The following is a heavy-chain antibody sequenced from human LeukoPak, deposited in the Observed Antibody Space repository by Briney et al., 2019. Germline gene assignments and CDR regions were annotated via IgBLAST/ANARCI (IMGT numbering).Heavy chain of an antibody. CDR2: ISAYNGNT. CDR1: GYTFTSYG. CDR3: AAGRRYCSSTSCWDFDY. V-gene: IGHV1-18*01. J-gene: IGHJ4*02. D-gene: IGHD2-2*01. Sequence: ASVKVSCKASGYTFTSYGISWVRQAPGQGLEWMGWISAYNGNTNYAQKLQGRVTMTTDTSTSTAYMELRSLRSEDTAVYYCAAGRRYCSSTSCWDFDYWGQGTLVTVSS.